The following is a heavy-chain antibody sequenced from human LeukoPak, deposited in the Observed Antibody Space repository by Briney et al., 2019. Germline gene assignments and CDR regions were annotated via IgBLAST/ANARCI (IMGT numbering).Heavy chain of an antibody. J-gene: IGHJ4*02. V-gene: IGHV4-61*02. CDR1: GGSISSGRYF. CDR3: ASQNFDWLFSPFDY. Sequence: SQTLSLTFTVSGGSISSGRYFWNWNPPPPRKGLEGIGRIYTSGSTNYNPSLKSRVTISVDTSKNQFSLKLSSVTAADTAVYYCASQNFDWLFSPFDYWGQGTLVTVSS. CDR2: IYTSGST. D-gene: IGHD3-9*01.